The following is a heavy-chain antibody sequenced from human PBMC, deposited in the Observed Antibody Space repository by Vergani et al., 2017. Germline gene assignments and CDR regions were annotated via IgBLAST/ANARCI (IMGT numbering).Heavy chain of an antibody. CDR3: AAGVWFGDGDI. J-gene: IGHJ3*02. CDR1: GFTFSLAW. D-gene: IGHD3-10*01. CDR2: VKSKSDGGII. V-gene: IGHV3-15*01. Sequence: EVQLVESGGGLVKPGGSLRVSCAASGFTFSLAWMSWVRQAPGKGLEWVVRVKSKSDGGIIDYAAPVKGRFTISRDDSRNMLYLQRNSLIAEDTAVYFWAAGVWFGDGDIWGRGTMVTVSS.